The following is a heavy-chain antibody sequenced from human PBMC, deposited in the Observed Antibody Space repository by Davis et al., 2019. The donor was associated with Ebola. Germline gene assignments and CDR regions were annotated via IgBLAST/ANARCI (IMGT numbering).Heavy chain of an antibody. CDR2: IYSGGRT. CDR1: GFTVSSNY. J-gene: IGHJ4*02. CDR3: ARAVYYYGSYYFDY. V-gene: IGHV3-53*01. Sequence: GESLKISCAASGFTVSSNYMSWVRQAPGKGLEWVSVIYSGGRTYYADSVKGRFTISRHNSKNTLYLQMNSLRDEDTAVYYCARAVYYYGSYYFDYWGQGTLVTVSS. D-gene: IGHD3-10*01.